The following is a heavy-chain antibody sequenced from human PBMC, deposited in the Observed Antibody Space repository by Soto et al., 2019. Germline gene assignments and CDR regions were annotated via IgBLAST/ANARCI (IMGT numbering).Heavy chain of an antibody. CDR3: ARAQTLAATYHRWDS. CDR1: GFSFSDYA. CDR2: TRASGGLS. J-gene: IGHJ4*02. V-gene: IGHV3-23*01. Sequence: EVQLLESGGDLMHPGGSLRLSCADSGFSFSDYAMSWVRQAPGKGLEWVSGTRASGGLSYYTASVRGRFTVSRDNSTSTLYLQMNSLSDEDTAVYYCARAQTLAATYHRWDSWGQRTLVTVSS. D-gene: IGHD2-15*01.